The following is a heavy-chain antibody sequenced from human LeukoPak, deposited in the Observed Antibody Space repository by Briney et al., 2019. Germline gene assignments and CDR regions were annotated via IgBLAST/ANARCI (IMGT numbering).Heavy chain of an antibody. J-gene: IGHJ4*02. Sequence: GASVKVSCKASGYTFTGYYLHWVRQVPGQGLEWMGWINPNSGATDYAQNFQGRVTMTRDTSITTAYMELTSLTSDDTAVYHCARGLSEAGLDYWGQGTLVTVSS. V-gene: IGHV1-2*02. CDR2: INPNSGAT. CDR3: ARGLSEAGLDY. D-gene: IGHD6-13*01. CDR1: GYTFTGYY.